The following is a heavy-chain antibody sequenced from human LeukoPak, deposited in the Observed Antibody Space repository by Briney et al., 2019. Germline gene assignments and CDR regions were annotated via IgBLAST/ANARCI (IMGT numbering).Heavy chain of an antibody. CDR1: GFTFSSYA. CDR3: AKSRIAAAVDFDY. CDR2: ISGSGSST. Sequence: PGGSLRLSCAASGFTFSSYAMSWVRQGPGKGLEWVSGISGSGSSTYHADSVKGRFTISRDNSKNTLYLQMNSLRAEDTAVYYCAKSRIAAAVDFDYWGQGTLVTVSS. D-gene: IGHD6-25*01. J-gene: IGHJ4*02. V-gene: IGHV3-23*01.